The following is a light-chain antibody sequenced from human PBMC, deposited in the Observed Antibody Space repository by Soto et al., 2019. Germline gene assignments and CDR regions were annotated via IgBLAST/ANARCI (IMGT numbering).Light chain of an antibody. J-gene: IGKJ5*01. CDR3: QQYGSSPP. CDR2: GAS. Sequence: EIVMTQSPATLSVSPGEGATLSCRASQSVSTNLAWYQQKPGQAPRLLIFGASTRATGIPARFSGSGSGTVFTLTISSLQSEDFAVYYCQQYGSSPPFGQGTRLDIK. CDR1: QSVSTN. V-gene: IGKV3-15*01.